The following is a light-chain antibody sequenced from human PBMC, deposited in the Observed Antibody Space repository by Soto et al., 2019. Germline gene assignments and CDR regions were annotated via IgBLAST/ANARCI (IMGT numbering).Light chain of an antibody. J-gene: IGLJ1*01. CDR1: SSNIGRNY. Sequence: QSVLTQPPSVSAAPGQKVTISCSGSSSNIGRNYVSWYQQLPGAAPKLLIYDNNKRPSGIPDRFSGSKSGTSATLGIAGLQTGDEADYYCCSYAGSSTYVFGTGTKLTVL. CDR2: DNN. V-gene: IGLV1-51*01. CDR3: CSYAGSSTYV.